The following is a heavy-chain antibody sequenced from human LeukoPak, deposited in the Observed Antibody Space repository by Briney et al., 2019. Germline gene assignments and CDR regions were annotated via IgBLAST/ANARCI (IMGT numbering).Heavy chain of an antibody. CDR3: AVGTYDYVEMGYIDN. J-gene: IGHJ4*02. V-gene: IGHV3-23*01. D-gene: IGHD5-12*01. CDR1: GFTFNNYA. CDR2: IVGSSEAT. Sequence: GGSLTLSCAPSGFTFNNYAMSWVRQPPGKGLEWVGHIVGSSEATSYADSVTIRFTISRDNSTNTLYLQMYPLRAENTGVYFCAVGTYDYVEMGYIDNWGQGTPVTVSS.